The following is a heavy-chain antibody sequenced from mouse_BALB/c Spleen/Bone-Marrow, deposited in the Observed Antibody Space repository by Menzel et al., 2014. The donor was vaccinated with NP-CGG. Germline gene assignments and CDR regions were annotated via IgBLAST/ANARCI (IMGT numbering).Heavy chain of an antibody. CDR1: GFTFXSFG. CDR3: TRGGNWDDFDV. CDR2: ISSGSSTI. J-gene: IGHJ1*01. Sequence: EVKLMESGGGLVQPGGSRRLSCAASGFTFXSFGMHWVRQAPEKGLEWVAYISSGSSTIFYVDTVKGRFTISRDNPKNTLFLQMTSLRSEDTAMYYCTRGGNWDDFDVWGAGTTVTVSS. V-gene: IGHV5-17*02. D-gene: IGHD4-1*01.